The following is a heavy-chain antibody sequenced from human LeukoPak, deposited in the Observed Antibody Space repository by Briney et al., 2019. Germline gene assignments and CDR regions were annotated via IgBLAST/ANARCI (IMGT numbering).Heavy chain of an antibody. CDR1: GFTFSSYA. D-gene: IGHD3-3*01. CDR2: ISGSGGST. J-gene: IGHJ4*02. CDR3: ANLGIVESLLSPFDY. Sequence: PGGSLRLSCAASGFTFSSYAMSWVRQAPGKWLEWVSAISGSGGSTYYADSVKGRFTISRDNSKNTLYLQMNSLRAEDTAVYYCANLGIVESLLSPFDYWGQGTLVTVSS. V-gene: IGHV3-23*01.